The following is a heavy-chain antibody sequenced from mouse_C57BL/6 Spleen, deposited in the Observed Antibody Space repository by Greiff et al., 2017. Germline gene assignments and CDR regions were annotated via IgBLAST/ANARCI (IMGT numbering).Heavy chain of an antibody. CDR3: ARHEEPLYDGYGMDY. Sequence: QVHVKQSGAELVKPGASVKLSCKASGYTFTEYTIHWVKQRSGQGLEWIGWFYPGSGSIKYNEKFKDKATLTADKSSSTVYMELSRLTSEDSAVYFCARHEEPLYDGYGMDYWGQGTSVTVSS. V-gene: IGHV1-62-2*01. CDR1: GYTFTEYT. CDR2: FYPGSGSI. J-gene: IGHJ4*01. D-gene: IGHD2-2*01.